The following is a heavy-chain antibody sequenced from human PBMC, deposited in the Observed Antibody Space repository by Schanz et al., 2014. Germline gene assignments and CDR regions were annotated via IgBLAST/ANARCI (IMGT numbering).Heavy chain of an antibody. CDR1: GLTFTSAW. Sequence: EVQLLESGGGLVEPGGSLRLSCATSGLTFTSAWMSWVRQAPGKGLEWVGRIKGKTDGGTADYAAPMKGRFTISRDDSKNTLFLQMNSLRAEDTAVYYCAKSQGSSFDSWGQGTLXTVSS. CDR3: AKSQGSSFDS. V-gene: IGHV3-15*01. J-gene: IGHJ4*02. D-gene: IGHD6-13*01. CDR2: IKGKTDGGTA.